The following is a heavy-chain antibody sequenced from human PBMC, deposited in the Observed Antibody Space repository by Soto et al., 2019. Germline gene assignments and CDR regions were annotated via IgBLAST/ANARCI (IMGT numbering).Heavy chain of an antibody. V-gene: IGHV3-23*03. CDR2: ISADGSST. J-gene: IGHJ4*02. D-gene: IGHD4-17*01. Sequence: GGSLRLSCAASGVPFSNVAMVWVRQTPAKRLEWVAIISADGSSTGYLDSVKGRFSISRDNSRNLLFLQMNSLRPDDTAIYYCASASTPTEYWGQGTQVTVSS. CDR1: GVPFSNVA. CDR3: ASASTPTEY.